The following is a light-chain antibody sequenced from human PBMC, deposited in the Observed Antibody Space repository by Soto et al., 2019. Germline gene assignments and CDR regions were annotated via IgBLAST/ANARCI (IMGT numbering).Light chain of an antibody. J-gene: IGKJ3*01. CDR1: QDIRNF. V-gene: IGKV1-27*01. CDR2: AAS. CDR3: QNYSSVPV. Sequence: IQMTQSPTSLSASVGDRVTITCRASQDIRNFVAWYQQKPGKAPKLLIYAASTVQSGVPSRFSGSGSGTDFTLTSNSLHPEDVATYSCQNYSSVPVFGPGTKVEIK.